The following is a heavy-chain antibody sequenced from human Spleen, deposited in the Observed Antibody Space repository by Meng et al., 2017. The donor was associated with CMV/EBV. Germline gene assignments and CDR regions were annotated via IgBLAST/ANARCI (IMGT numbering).Heavy chain of an antibody. D-gene: IGHD3-10*01. V-gene: IGHV2-70*12. CDR3: AHRRPSGLFDY. CDR1: GFSLNTDGMC. CDR2: IDWDDDK. J-gene: IGHJ4*02. Sequence: SGPTLVKPTQPLTLTCIFSGFSLNTDGMCVSWVRQPPGKALEWLAVIDWDDDKYYSTSLKTRLTISKDTSKNQVVLTMTNMDPVDTATYYCAHRRPSGLFDYWGQGTLVTVSS.